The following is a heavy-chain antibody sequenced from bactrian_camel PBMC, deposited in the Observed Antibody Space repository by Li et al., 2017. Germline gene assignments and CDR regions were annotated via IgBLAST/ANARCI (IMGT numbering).Heavy chain of an antibody. CDR2: FRSDGTL. CDR3: AKGSYARQYNIRRGSG. J-gene: IGHJ4*01. CDR1: GYYYSHCT. Sequence: VQLVESGGGSVQAGGSLRLSCAASGMSGYYYSHCTLGWFRQAPGRERESVSTFRSDGTLYYSDSVKDRFTISRDNAKNTLYLQLNSLKTEDTAMYYCAKGSYARQYNIRRGSGWGQGTQVTVS. V-gene: IGHV3S67*01. D-gene: IGHD1*01.